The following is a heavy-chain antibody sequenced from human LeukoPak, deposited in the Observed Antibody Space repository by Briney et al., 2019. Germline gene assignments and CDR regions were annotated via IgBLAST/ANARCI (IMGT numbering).Heavy chain of an antibody. D-gene: IGHD5-24*01. CDR1: GASNSNQY. CDR3: AVGPNYYYFDY. Sequence: SETLSLTCSVSGASNSNQYWSWVRQPPGKGLEWIGYIYNSGSTNNNPSLKSRVTISVDTSKNQFSLKLSSVTSADTAVYYCAVGPNYYYFDYRGQGTLVTVSS. J-gene: IGHJ4*02. CDR2: IYNSGST. V-gene: IGHV4-59*11.